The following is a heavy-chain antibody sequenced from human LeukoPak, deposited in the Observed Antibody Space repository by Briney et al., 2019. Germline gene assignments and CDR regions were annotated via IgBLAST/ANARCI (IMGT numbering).Heavy chain of an antibody. D-gene: IGHD7-27*01. CDR2: IIPIFGTA. J-gene: IGHJ4*02. Sequence: ASVKVSCKASGGTFSSYAISWVRQAPGQGLEWMGGIIPIFGTANYAQKFQGRVTITTDESTSTAYMELSSLRSEDTAVYYCARNRNGDRYFDYWGQGTLVTVSS. CDR3: ARNRNGDRYFDY. CDR1: GGTFSSYA. V-gene: IGHV1-69*05.